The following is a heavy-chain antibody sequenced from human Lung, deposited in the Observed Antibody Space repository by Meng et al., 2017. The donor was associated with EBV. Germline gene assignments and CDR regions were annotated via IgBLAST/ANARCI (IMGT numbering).Heavy chain of an antibody. J-gene: IGHJ4*02. CDR1: GGSISSSNW. Sequence: GRLQESGPGRVKPSGPLSLPCAVSGGSISSSNWWSWVRQPPGKGLEWIGEINHSGSTNYNPSLKSRVTIPVDTSKNQFSLKLSSVTAADTAGYYCARALFDYYDSSGYYDYWGQGTLVTVSS. V-gene: IGHV4-4*02. CDR2: INHSGST. CDR3: ARALFDYYDSSGYYDY. D-gene: IGHD3-22*01.